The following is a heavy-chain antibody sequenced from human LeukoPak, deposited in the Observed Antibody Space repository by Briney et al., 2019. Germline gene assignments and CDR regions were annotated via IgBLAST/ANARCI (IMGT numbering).Heavy chain of an antibody. CDR1: GFTFDDYA. J-gene: IGHJ4*02. D-gene: IGHD4-23*01. V-gene: IGHV3-9*01. CDR3: AKARGYGGPFDY. Sequence: QPGRSLRLSCAASGFTFDDYAMHWVRQAPGKGREWVSGISWNSGSIGYADSVKGRFTISRDNAKNSLYLQMNSLRAEDTALYYCAKARGYGGPFDYWGQGTLVTVSS. CDR2: ISWNSGSI.